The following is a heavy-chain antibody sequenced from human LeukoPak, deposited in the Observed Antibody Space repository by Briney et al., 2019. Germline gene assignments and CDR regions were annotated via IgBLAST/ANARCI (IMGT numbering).Heavy chain of an antibody. Sequence: PGGSLRLSCAASGLTFSSYSMNWIRQAPGKGLEWVSSISRSSSYIYYPDPVKGRSTISRDNANNSLYLHMNSLRAEDTAVYYCARDDLMITFGGPPLDYWGQGTLVTVSS. CDR3: ARDDLMITFGGPPLDY. V-gene: IGHV3-21*01. D-gene: IGHD3-16*01. CDR2: ISRSSSYI. CDR1: GLTFSSYS. J-gene: IGHJ4*02.